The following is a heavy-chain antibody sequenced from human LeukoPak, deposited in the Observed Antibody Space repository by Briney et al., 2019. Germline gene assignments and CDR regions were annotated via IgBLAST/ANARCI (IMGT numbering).Heavy chain of an antibody. CDR2: ISGSGGST. D-gene: IGHD5-18*01. CDR1: GFTFSSYA. Sequence: GGSLRLFCAASGFTFSSYAMRWVRQARGKGLEWVLAISGSGGSTYYADSVKGRFTISRDNSKNTLYLQMNSLRAEDTAVYYCAKDRYSYGTISFDYWGQGTLVTVSS. CDR3: AKDRYSYGTISFDY. V-gene: IGHV3-23*01. J-gene: IGHJ4*02.